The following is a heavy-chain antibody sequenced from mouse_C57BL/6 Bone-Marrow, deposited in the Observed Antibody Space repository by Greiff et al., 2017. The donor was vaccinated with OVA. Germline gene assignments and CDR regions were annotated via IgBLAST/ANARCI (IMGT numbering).Heavy chain of an antibody. CDR1: GYTFTSSW. D-gene: IGHD1-1*01. V-gene: IGHV1-7*01. CDR3: ARTPYYYGSSLYYFDY. CDR2: ITPRSGYT. J-gene: IGHJ2*01. Sequence: QVQLQQSGAELAPPGASVKLSCKASGYTFTSSWMHWVNQRPGQGLEWIGYITPRSGYTKYHQTFNDKATLTADKSSSTAYMQLSSLTYEDSAVSYCARTPYYYGSSLYYFDYWGQGTTLTVSS.